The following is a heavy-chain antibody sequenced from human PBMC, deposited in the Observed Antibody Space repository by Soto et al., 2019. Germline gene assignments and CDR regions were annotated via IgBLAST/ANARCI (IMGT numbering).Heavy chain of an antibody. CDR1: GYTFTSYY. J-gene: IGHJ4*02. CDR3: AWSYCSSTCCYGGLDY. CDR2: INPSGGST. D-gene: IGHD2-2*01. Sequence: QVQLVQSGAEVKKPGASVKVSCKASGYTFTSYYMHWVRQAPGQGLEWMGIINPSGGSTSYAQKFQGRVTMTRDTSTSTVYMELSSLRSEDTAVYYCAWSYCSSTCCYGGLDYWGQGTLVTVSS. V-gene: IGHV1-46*03.